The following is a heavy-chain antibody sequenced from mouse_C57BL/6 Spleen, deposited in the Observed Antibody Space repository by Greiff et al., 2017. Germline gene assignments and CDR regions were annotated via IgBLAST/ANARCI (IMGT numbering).Heavy chain of an antibody. CDR1: GYTFTSYW. Sequence: QVQLQQPGAELVKPGASVKLSCKASGYTFTSYWMQWVKQRPGQGLEWIGEIDPSDSYTNYNQKFTGKATLTVDTSYSTAYMQLSSLTSEDSAVYDCARSSTGNPSFDYWGQGTTLTVSS. CDR2: IDPSDSYT. CDR3: ARSSTGNPSFDY. D-gene: IGHD4-1*02. J-gene: IGHJ2*01. V-gene: IGHV1-50*01.